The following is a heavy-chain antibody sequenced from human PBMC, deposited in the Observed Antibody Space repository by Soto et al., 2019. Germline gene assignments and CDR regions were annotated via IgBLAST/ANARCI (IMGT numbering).Heavy chain of an antibody. D-gene: IGHD3-10*01. CDR1: GFTFSSYA. Sequence: GGSLRLSCAASGFTFSSYAMSWVRQAPGKGLEWVSAISGSGGSTYYADSVKGRFTISRDNSKNTLYLQMNSLRAEDTAVYYCAKDYYGSGRHYYGMDVWGQGTTVTVSS. V-gene: IGHV3-23*01. CDR2: ISGSGGST. CDR3: AKDYYGSGRHYYGMDV. J-gene: IGHJ6*02.